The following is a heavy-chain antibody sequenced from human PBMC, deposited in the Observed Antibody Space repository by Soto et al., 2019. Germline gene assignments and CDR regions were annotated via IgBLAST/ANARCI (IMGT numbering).Heavy chain of an antibody. D-gene: IGHD3-22*01. J-gene: IGHJ4*02. V-gene: IGHV4-59*01. Sequence: KGLEWIGYIYYSGSTNYNPSLKSRVTTSLDTSKNQFSLKLSSVTAADTAVYYCARGSWYYDSSGYLDYWGQGTQVTVSS. CDR3: ARGSWYYDSSGYLDY. CDR2: IYYSGST.